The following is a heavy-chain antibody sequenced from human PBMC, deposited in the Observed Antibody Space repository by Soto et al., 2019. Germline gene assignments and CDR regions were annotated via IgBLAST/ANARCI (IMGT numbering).Heavy chain of an antibody. V-gene: IGHV4-59*01. J-gene: IGHJ5*01. D-gene: IGHD2-2*01. CDR2: IYYSGST. CDR1: GGSISSYY. Sequence: PSETLSLTCTASGGSISSYYWSWIRQPPGKGLEWIAYIYYSGSTNYNPSLKSRVTISVDTSKNQFSLKLSSVTAADTAVYYCANTASSEFDTWGQQNVLTISS. CDR3: ANTASSEFDT.